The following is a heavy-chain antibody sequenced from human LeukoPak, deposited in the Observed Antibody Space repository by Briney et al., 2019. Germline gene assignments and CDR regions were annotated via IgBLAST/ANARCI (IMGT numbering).Heavy chain of an antibody. CDR1: GGSMSSYY. Sequence: SDTLSLTCTVSGGSMSSYYWSWIRQPPGKGLEWIGYIYYSGSTNYNPSLKSRVTISVDTSKNQFSLKLSSVTAADTAVYYCASLVAARPPPGYYYYGMDVWGQGTTVTVSS. D-gene: IGHD6-6*01. CDR3: ASLVAARPPPGYYYYGMDV. CDR2: IYYSGST. V-gene: IGHV4-59*01. J-gene: IGHJ6*02.